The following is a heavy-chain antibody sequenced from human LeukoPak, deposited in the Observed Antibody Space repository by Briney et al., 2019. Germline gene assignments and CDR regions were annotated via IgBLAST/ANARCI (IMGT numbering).Heavy chain of an antibody. D-gene: IGHD3-9*01. V-gene: IGHV4-31*03. CDR3: ARAENYDIWSAGAFDI. CDR2: IYYSGST. Sequence: SETLSLTCTVSGGSISSGGYYWSWIRQHPGKGLEWIGYIYYSGSTYYNPSLKSRVTISVDTSKNQFSLKLSSVTAADTAVYYCARAENYDIWSAGAFDIWGQGTMVTVSS. CDR1: GGSISSGGYY. J-gene: IGHJ3*02.